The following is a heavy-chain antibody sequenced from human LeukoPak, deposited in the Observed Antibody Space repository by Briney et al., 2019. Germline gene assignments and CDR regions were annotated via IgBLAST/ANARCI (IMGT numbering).Heavy chain of an antibody. CDR1: GYTFTSYG. CDR3: AIEYYDSSGQGAFDI. CDR2: ISAYNGNT. Sequence: ASVKVSCKASGYTFTSYGISWVRQAPGQGLEWMGWISAYNGNTNYAQKLQGRVTMTTDTSTSTAYMELRSLRSDDTAVYYCAIEYYDSSGQGAFDIWGQGTMVTVSS. V-gene: IGHV1-18*01. D-gene: IGHD3-22*01. J-gene: IGHJ3*02.